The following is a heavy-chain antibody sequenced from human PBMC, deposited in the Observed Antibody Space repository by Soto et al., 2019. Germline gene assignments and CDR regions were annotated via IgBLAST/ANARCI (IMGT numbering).Heavy chain of an antibody. Sequence: SETLSLTCAVSGGSINSGRNFWGWIRQPPGKGLEWIGSMFSSGDTYYNPSLMNRVTISSDTSKNQFSLKVNSVTAADTAVYYCVRLRRFTSVDWSGYSRTWFDPWRQGIPDIVSS. D-gene: IGHD3-3*01. CDR3: VRLRRFTSVDWSGYSRTWFDP. V-gene: IGHV4-39*01. J-gene: IGHJ5*01. CDR1: GGSINSGRNF. CDR2: MFSSGDT.